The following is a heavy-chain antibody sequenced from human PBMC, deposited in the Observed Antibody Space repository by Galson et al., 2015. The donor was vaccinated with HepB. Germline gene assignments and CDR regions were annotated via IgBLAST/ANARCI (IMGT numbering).Heavy chain of an antibody. CDR2: ISSNTGTYT. Sequence: SLRLSCAASGFTFRDYYMSWIRQTPGKGLEWLSYISSNTGTYTNYADSVKGPLTISRDNAENSLYLQMSSLRVEDTAVYYCARVADSHYGDHTHFDSWGQGTLVTVSS. CDR1: GFTFRDYY. J-gene: IGHJ4*02. D-gene: IGHD4-17*01. CDR3: ARVADSHYGDHTHFDS. V-gene: IGHV3-11*06.